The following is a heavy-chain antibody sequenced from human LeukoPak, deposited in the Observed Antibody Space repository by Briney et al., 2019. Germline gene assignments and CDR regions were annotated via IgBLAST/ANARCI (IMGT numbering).Heavy chain of an antibody. J-gene: IGHJ4*02. D-gene: IGHD2-2*01. V-gene: IGHV3-23*01. CDR2: ISASGDVT. Sequence: PGGSLRLSCAASGFSFSAYPMGWVRQAPGAGLQWLSGISASGDVTFHADRVKGRFAISRDNSKNTLYLQMNSLRAEDTAVYYCAKDMRYCSSTSCWGQGTLVTVSS. CDR3: AKDMRYCSSTSC. CDR1: GFSFSAYP.